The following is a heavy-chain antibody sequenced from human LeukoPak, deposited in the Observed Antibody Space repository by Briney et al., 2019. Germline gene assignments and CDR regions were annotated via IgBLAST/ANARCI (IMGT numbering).Heavy chain of an antibody. CDR3: ARGGVDYGDYVIDY. D-gene: IGHD4-17*01. Sequence: SCKASGYTFTSYAMHWVRQAPGQRLEWVAFIRYDGSNKYYADSVKGRFTISRDNSKNTLYLQMNSLRAEDTAVYYCARGGVDYGDYVIDYWGQGTLVTVSS. CDR1: GYTFTSYA. J-gene: IGHJ4*02. V-gene: IGHV3-30*16. CDR2: IRYDGSNK.